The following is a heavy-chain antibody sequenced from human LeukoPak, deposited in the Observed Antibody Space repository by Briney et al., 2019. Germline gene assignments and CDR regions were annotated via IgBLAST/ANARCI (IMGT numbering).Heavy chain of an antibody. CDR2: INHSGST. V-gene: IGHV4-34*01. CDR1: GGSFSGYY. CDR3: ARCPIAVAPLYYFDY. J-gene: IGHJ4*02. D-gene: IGHD6-19*01. Sequence: PSETLSLTCAVYGGSFSGYYWSWIRQPPGKGLEWIGEINHSGSTNYNPSLKSRVIISVDTSKNQFSLKLSSVTAADTAVYYCARCPIAVAPLYYFDYWGQGTLVTVSS.